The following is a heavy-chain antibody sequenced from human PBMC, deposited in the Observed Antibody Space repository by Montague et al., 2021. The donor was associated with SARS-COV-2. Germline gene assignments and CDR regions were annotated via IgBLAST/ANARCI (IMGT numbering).Heavy chain of an antibody. CDR1: GDSVSSNSAA. CDR2: TYYRSKWYN. Sequence: YAISGDSVSSNSAAWNWIRQSPSRGLEWLGRTYYRSKWYNGYAVSVKSRITINPDTSKNQFSLQLNSVTPEDTAVYYCARGGSWLYYFDFWGQGTLVTVSS. CDR3: ARGGSWLYYFDF. D-gene: IGHD6-13*01. J-gene: IGHJ4*02. V-gene: IGHV6-1*01.